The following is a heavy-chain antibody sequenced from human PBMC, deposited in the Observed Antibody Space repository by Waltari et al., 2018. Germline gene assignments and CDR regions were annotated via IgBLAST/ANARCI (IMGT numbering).Heavy chain of an antibody. D-gene: IGHD1-26*01. V-gene: IGHV3-30*02. CDR2: IRYDGSNK. CDR1: GFTFSSYG. Sequence: QVQLVESGGGVVQPGGSLRLSCAASGFTFSSYGMHWVRQAPGKGLEWVAFIRYDGSNKYYADSVKGRFTISRDNSKNTLYLQMNSLRAEDTAVYYCAREIVGATMGYWGQGTLVTVSS. CDR3: AREIVGATMGY. J-gene: IGHJ4*02.